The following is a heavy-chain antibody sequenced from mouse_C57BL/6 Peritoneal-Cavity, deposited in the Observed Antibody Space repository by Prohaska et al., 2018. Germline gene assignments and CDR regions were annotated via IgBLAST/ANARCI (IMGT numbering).Heavy chain of an antibody. Sequence: QVQLQQPGAELVKPGASVKLSCKASGYTFTSYWMQWVKQRPGQGLEWIGEIDPSDSYTNYNQKFKGKATLTVDTSSSTAYMQLSSLTSEDSAVYYVASYPFAYWGQGTLVTVSA. CDR3: ASYPFAY. V-gene: IGHV1-50*01. CDR1: GYTFTSYW. CDR2: IDPSDSYT. J-gene: IGHJ3*01.